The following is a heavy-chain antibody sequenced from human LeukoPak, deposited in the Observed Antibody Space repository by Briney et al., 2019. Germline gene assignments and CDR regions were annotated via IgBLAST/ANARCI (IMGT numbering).Heavy chain of an antibody. J-gene: IGHJ4*02. CDR3: VRVAKERVGGVYYFDY. D-gene: IGHD1-1*01. CDR2: IGTAGDT. CDR1: GFIFSDYD. Sequence: PGGSLRLSCAASGFIFSDYDMHWVRQATGKGLEWVSAIGTAGDTYYTGSVKGRFTISRENAKNSLYLQMNSLRAGDTAVYYCVRVAKERVGGVYYFDYWGQGTPVTVSS. V-gene: IGHV3-13*01.